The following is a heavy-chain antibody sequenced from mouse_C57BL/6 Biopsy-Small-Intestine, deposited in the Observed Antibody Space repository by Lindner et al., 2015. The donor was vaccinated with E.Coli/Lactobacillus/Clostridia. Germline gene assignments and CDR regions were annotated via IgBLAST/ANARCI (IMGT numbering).Heavy chain of an antibody. CDR1: GFTFSDYG. CDR3: ARGGTTVVADY. CDR2: ISSGSSTI. D-gene: IGHD1-1*01. Sequence: ASGFTFSDYGMHWVRQAPEKGLEWVAYISSGSSTIYYADTVKGRFTISRDNAKNTLFLQMTSLRSEDTAMYYCARGGTTVVADYWGQGTTLTVSS. J-gene: IGHJ2*01. V-gene: IGHV5-17*01.